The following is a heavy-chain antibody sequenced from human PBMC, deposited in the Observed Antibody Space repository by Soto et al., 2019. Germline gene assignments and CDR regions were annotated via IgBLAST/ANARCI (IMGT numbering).Heavy chain of an antibody. Sequence: SGPSRVNPTQTLTLTCTFSGFSLSTTGMCVSWIRQPPGKALEWLARIDGNDDKYYSTSLKTRLTISKDTSKNQVVLTMTDVDPIDTATYFCARIRGTRYCVSGECSGKYYYYYYCMDVWVQGTKVTASS. CDR1: GFSLSTTGMC. CDR3: ARIRGTRYCVSGECSGKYYYYYYCMDV. J-gene: IGHJ6*02. V-gene: IGHV2-70*11. D-gene: IGHD2-8*01. CDR2: IDGNDDK.